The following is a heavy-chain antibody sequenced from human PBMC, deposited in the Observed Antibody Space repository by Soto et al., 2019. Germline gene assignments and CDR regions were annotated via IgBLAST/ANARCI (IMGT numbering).Heavy chain of an antibody. CDR2: INAGNGNT. D-gene: IGHD5-12*01. CDR1: GYTFTSYA. Sequence: ASVKVSCKASGYTFTSYAMHWVRQAPGQRLEWMGWINAGNGNTKYSQKFQGRVTITRDTSASTAYMELSSLRSEDTAVYYCARDSGYDNVFDYWGQGTLVTVSS. V-gene: IGHV1-3*01. CDR3: ARDSGYDNVFDY. J-gene: IGHJ4*02.